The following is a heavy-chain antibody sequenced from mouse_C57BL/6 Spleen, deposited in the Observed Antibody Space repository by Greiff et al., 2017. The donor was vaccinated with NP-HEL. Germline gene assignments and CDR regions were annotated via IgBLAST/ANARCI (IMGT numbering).Heavy chain of an antibody. J-gene: IGHJ3*01. CDR1: GYSITSGYY. Sequence: EVQLQQSGPGLVKPSQSLSLTCSVTGYSITSGYYWNWIRQFPGNKLEWMGYISYDGSNNYNPSLKNRISITRDTSKNQFFLKLNSVTTEDTATYYCARPLYDYEAWFAYWGQGTLVTVSA. CDR3: ARPLYDYEAWFAY. D-gene: IGHD2-4*01. CDR2: ISYDGSN. V-gene: IGHV3-6*01.